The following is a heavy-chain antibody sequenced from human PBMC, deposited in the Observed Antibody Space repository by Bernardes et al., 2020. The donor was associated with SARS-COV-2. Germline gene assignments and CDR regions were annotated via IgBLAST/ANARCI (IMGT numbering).Heavy chain of an antibody. CDR3: ATIVGARQNYYYGMDV. J-gene: IGHJ6*02. V-gene: IGHV3-9*01. Sequence: GGSLRLSCAASGFTFDDYAMHWVRQAPGKGLEWVSGISWNSGSIGYADSVKGRFTISRDNAKNSLYLQMNSLRAEDTALYYCATIVGARQNYYYGMDVWGQGTTVTVSS. CDR1: GFTFDDYA. CDR2: ISWNSGSI. D-gene: IGHD1-26*01.